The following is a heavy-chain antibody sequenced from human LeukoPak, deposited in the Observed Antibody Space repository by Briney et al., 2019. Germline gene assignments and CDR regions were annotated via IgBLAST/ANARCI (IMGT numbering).Heavy chain of an antibody. CDR2: ISYDGSNK. J-gene: IGHJ3*02. D-gene: IGHD2-15*01. V-gene: IGHV3-30-3*01. CDR1: GFTFSRYA. CDR3: ARDKFKEMVVAVDI. Sequence: GGSLRLSCAASGFTFSRYAMHWVRQAPGKGLEWVAVISYDGSNKYYADSVKGRFTSSRDNSKNTLYLQMNSLRAEDTAVYYCARDKFKEMVVAVDIWGQGTMVTVSS.